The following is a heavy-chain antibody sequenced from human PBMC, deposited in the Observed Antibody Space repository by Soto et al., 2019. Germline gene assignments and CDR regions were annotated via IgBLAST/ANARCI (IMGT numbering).Heavy chain of an antibody. CDR2: IIPIFGTA. Sequence: SVKVSCKASGGTFSSYAISWVRQAPGQGLEWMGGIIPIFGTANYAQKFQGRVTITADKSTSTAYMGLSSLRSEDTAVYYCASDVSFPAVAGNTAHYYGMDVWGQGTRVTVSS. J-gene: IGHJ6*02. V-gene: IGHV1-69*06. CDR1: GGTFSSYA. D-gene: IGHD6-19*01. CDR3: ASDVSFPAVAGNTAHYYGMDV.